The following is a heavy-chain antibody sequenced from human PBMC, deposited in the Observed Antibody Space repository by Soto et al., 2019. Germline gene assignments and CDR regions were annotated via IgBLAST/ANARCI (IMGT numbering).Heavy chain of an antibody. J-gene: IGHJ3*02. Sequence: QVQLQESGPGLVKPSGTLSLTCAVSGDSISRSYWWSWVRQLPGKGLEWIGEIYHSGSTIYNPSLQTRVTLELDKSKNEFSLKMSSVTDADPAVYYCTSKFGQLLADAFDIWGQGTMVTVSS. CDR2: IYHSGST. D-gene: IGHD3-10*01. CDR1: GDSISRSYW. V-gene: IGHV4-4*02. CDR3: TSKFGQLLADAFDI.